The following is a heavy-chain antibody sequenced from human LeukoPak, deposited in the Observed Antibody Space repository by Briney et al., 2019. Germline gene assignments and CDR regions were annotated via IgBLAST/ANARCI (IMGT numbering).Heavy chain of an antibody. CDR2: IRYDGSNK. D-gene: IGHD3-10*01. J-gene: IGHJ4*02. V-gene: IGHV3-30*02. CDR1: GFTFSSYG. Sequence: PGGSLRLSCAASGFTFSSYGMHWVRQAPGKGLEWVAFIRYDGSNKYYADSVKGRFTISRDNSKNTLYLQMNSLRAEDTAVYYCAKVIEAITMVRGASGGFDYWGQGTLVTVSS. CDR3: AKVIEAITMVRGASGGFDY.